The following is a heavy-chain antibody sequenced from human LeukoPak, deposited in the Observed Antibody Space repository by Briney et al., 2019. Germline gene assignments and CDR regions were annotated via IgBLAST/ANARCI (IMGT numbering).Heavy chain of an antibody. CDR3: AKWTGSGFDV. CDR2: IYYSGST. CDR1: GGSISSYY. D-gene: IGHD1-1*01. V-gene: IGHV4-59*01. Sequence: PSETLSLTCTVSGGSISSYYWSWIRQPPGKGLEWIGYIYYSGSTNYNPSLKSRVTISVDTSKNQFSLKLSSVTAADTAVYYCAKWTGSGFDVWGQGTMVTVSS. J-gene: IGHJ3*01.